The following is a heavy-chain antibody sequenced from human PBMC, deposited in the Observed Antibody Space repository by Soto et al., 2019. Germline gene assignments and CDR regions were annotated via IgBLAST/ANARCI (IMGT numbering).Heavy chain of an antibody. Sequence: ASVKVCCKASGYTFTSYDINWVRQATGEGLEWMGWMNPNSGNTGYAQKFQGRVTMTRNTSISTAYMELSSLRSEDTAVYYCAIQSAWDSSGWNWFDPWGQGTLVTVSS. CDR3: AIQSAWDSSGWNWFDP. CDR2: MNPNSGNT. J-gene: IGHJ5*02. V-gene: IGHV1-8*01. D-gene: IGHD6-19*01. CDR1: GYTFTSYD.